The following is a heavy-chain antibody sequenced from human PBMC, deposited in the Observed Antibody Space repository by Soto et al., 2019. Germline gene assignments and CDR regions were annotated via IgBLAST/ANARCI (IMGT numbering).Heavy chain of an antibody. J-gene: IGHJ6*02. V-gene: IGHV3-11*05. CDR1: ASHLSSHY. CDR3: AREGEKVAERIYYYGMDG. D-gene: IGHD3-16*01. CDR2: ITSDSRYT. Sequence: GSMSLSRAPSASHLSSHYRSWVRQAPGRGPEWISYITSDSRYTNYAGSVKGRFTVSRDNGRNSLFLQMNSLTVDDTAVYYYAREGEKVAERIYYYGMDGWGQGTRVTFPS.